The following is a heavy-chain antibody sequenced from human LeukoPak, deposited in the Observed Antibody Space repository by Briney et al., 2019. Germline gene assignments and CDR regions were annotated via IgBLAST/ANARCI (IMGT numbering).Heavy chain of an antibody. D-gene: IGHD3-10*01. J-gene: IGHJ6*03. CDR1: GFTVSSNY. CDR2: IKHDGSEKQDGSEK. V-gene: IGHV3-7*01. Sequence: GGSLRLSCAASGFTVSSNYMSWVRQAPGKGLEWVANIKHDGSEKQDGSEKNYVDSVKGRFTISRDNAKNSLYLQMNSLRAEDTAVYYCARSGRGVDSFYFYMDVWGKGTTVTVSS. CDR3: ARSGRGVDSFYFYMDV.